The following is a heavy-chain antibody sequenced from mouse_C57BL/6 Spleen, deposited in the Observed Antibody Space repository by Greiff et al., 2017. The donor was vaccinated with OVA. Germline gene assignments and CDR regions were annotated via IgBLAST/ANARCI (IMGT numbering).Heavy chain of an antibody. CDR2: IYPGSGST. J-gene: IGHJ4*01. D-gene: IGHD3-2*02. Sequence: VQLQQPGAELVKPGASVKMSCKASGYTFTSYWITWVKQRPGQGLEWIGDIYPGSGSTNYNEKFKSKATLTVDTSSSTAYMQLSSLTSEDSAVYYCARRGGTAQASHYYAMDYWGQGTSVTVSS. V-gene: IGHV1-55*01. CDR1: GYTFTSYW. CDR3: ARRGGTAQASHYYAMDY.